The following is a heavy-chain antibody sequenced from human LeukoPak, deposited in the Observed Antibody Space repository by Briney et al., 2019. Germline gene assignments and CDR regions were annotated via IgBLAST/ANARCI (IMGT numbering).Heavy chain of an antibody. V-gene: IGHV3-15*01. Sequence: GGSLRLSCAASGFTFSNAGMSWVRQAPGKGLEWVGRIKSKTDGGTTDYAAPVKGRFTISRDDSKNTLYLQMNSLKTEDTAMYYCTTGQIVGASTNRIDYWGQGTLVTVSS. J-gene: IGHJ4*02. CDR1: GFTFSNAG. CDR3: TTGQIVGASTNRIDY. D-gene: IGHD1-26*01. CDR2: IKSKTDGGTT.